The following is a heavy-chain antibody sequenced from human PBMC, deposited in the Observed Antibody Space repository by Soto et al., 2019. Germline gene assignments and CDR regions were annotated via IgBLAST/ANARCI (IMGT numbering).Heavy chain of an antibody. Sequence: HPGGSLRLSCAASGFTFSSYAMSWVRQAPGKGLEWVSAISGSGGSTYYADSVKGRFTISRDNSKNTLYLQMNSLRAEDTAVYYCEPHTTGTWSQYFDYWGQGTLVTVSS. J-gene: IGHJ4*02. D-gene: IGHD3-10*01. CDR2: ISGSGGST. CDR3: EPHTTGTWSQYFDY. CDR1: GFTFSSYA. V-gene: IGHV3-23*01.